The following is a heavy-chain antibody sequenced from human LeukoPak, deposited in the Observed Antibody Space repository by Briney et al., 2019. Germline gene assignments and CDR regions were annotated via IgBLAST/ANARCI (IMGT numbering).Heavy chain of an antibody. CDR1: GFTFSSYS. J-gene: IGHJ2*01. CDR3: AKGGGSAAAGNFDL. V-gene: IGHV3-23*01. D-gene: IGHD6-13*01. CDR2: ISGSGGST. Sequence: GGSLRLSCAASGFTFSSYSMNWVRQAPGKGLEWVSAISGSGGSTYYADSVKGRFTISRDNSKNTLYLQMNSLRAEDTAVYYCAKGGGSAAAGNFDLWGRGTLVTVSS.